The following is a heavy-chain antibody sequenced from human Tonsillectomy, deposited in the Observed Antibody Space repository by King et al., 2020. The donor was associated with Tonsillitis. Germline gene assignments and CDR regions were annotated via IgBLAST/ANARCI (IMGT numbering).Heavy chain of an antibody. D-gene: IGHD2-2*01. V-gene: IGHV3-30*18. CDR2: ISYDGSNK. J-gene: IGHJ6*01. CDR1: GFTFSSYG. CDR3: AKERGRTVVVPVDPSPYYYGIVV. Sequence: VQLVESGGGVVQPGRSLRLSCAASGFTFSSYGMHWVRQAPGKGLEWVAVISYDGSNKYYADSVKGRFTISRDSSKNTLYLQMNSLGAEDTAVYYCAKERGRTVVVPVDPSPYYYGIVVWAQGTAVPVFS.